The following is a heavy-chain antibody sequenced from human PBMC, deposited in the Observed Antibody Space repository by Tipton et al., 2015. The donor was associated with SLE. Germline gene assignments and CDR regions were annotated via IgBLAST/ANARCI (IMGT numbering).Heavy chain of an antibody. CDR3: ASPRGFDVKNAFDI. V-gene: IGHV4-39*01. Sequence: TLYLTCTVSGASIRSSGYYWAWIRQPPGQGLEWIGSIYFSGSTYYNPSLRSRVSNSLDTSKNQFSLKFSSVTAADTAVYYCASPRGFDVKNAFDIWGQGTVFTVSS. J-gene: IGHJ3*02. CDR2: IYFSGST. CDR1: GASIRSSGYY. D-gene: IGHD3-9*01.